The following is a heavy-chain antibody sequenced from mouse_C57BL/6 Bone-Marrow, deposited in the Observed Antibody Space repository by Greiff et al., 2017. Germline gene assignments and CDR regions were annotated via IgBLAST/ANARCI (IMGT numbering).Heavy chain of an antibody. Sequence: QVQLKESGAELVRPGASVKLSCKASGYTFTDYYINWVKQRPGQGLEWIARIYPGSGNTYYNEKFKGKATLTAEKSSSTAYMQLSSLTSEDSAVYFCERGRLAPYYCDYGGQGTTLTVSS. J-gene: IGHJ2*01. CDR3: ERGRLAPYYCDY. D-gene: IGHD3-1*01. CDR1: GYTFTDYY. CDR2: IYPGSGNT. V-gene: IGHV1-76*01.